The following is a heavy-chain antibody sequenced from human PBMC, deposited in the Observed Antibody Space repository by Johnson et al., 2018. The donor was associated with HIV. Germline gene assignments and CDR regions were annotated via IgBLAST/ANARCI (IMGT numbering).Heavy chain of an antibody. V-gene: IGHV3-30*04. CDR1: GFTFSSYA. CDR2: ISYDGSNK. Sequence: QVQLVESGGGVVQPGRSLRLSCAASGFTFSSYAMHWVRQAPGKGLEWVAVISYDGSNKYYADSVKGRFTISRDNSKNTLYLQMNSLRAEDTALYYCARERYSRSSGAFDIWCQGTMVTV. D-gene: IGHD6-6*01. CDR3: ARERYSRSSGAFDI. J-gene: IGHJ3*02.